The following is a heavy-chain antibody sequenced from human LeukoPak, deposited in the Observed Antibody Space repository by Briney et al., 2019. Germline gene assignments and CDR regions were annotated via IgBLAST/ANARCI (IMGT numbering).Heavy chain of an antibody. V-gene: IGHV1-2*02. J-gene: IGHJ6*03. Sequence: ASVKVSCKASGYTFTGYYMHWVRQAPGQGLEWMGCINPNSGGTNYAQKFQGRVTMTRDTSISTAYMELSRLRSDDTAVYYCAKDGVAYCGGDCTAQFFYYMDVWGKGTTVTVSS. D-gene: IGHD2-21*02. CDR2: INPNSGGT. CDR1: GYTFTGYY. CDR3: AKDGVAYCGGDCTAQFFYYMDV.